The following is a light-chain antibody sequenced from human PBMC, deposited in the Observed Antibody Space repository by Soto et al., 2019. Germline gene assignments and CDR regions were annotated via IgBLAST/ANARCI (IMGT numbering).Light chain of an antibody. CDR1: SSNIGSNT. CDR3: AAWDDSLSGSWV. CDR2: SNS. V-gene: IGLV1-44*01. Sequence: QSVLTQPPSASGTPGQRVTISCSGSSSNIGSNTVTWYQQFPGTAPKLLIYSNSQRPSGVPDRFSGSKSGTSASLAISGLQSEDEADYYCAAWDDSLSGSWVFGGGTKLNVL. J-gene: IGLJ3*02.